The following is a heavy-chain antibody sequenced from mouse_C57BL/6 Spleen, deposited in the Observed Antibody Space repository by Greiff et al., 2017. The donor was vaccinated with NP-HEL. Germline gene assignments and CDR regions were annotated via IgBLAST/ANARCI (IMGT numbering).Heavy chain of an antibody. CDR1: GCRLVWWG. CDR3: TTSLFDY. Sequence: ESGGGLVQPGGSMKIYCAACGCRLVWWGGELVGGSPGKCLEWVAEIRNKANNHATYYAESVKGRFTISRDDSKSSVYLQMNSLRAEDTGIYYCTTSLFDYWGQGTTLTVSS. D-gene: IGHD6-2*01. J-gene: IGHJ2*01. V-gene: IGHV6-6*01. CDR2: IRNKANNHAT.